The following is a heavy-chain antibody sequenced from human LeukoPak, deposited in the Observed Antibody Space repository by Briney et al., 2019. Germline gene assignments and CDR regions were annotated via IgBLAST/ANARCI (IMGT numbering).Heavy chain of an antibody. CDR3: AREGANYYDSSGYYAVY. Sequence: SQTLSLTCTVSGGSISSGGYYWSWIRQHPGKGLEWIGYIYYSGSTYYNPSLKSRVTISVDTSKNQFSLKLSSVTAADTAVYYCAREGANYYDSSGYYAVYWGQGTLVTVSS. CDR1: GGSISSGGYY. CDR2: IYYSGST. D-gene: IGHD3-22*01. V-gene: IGHV4-31*03. J-gene: IGHJ4*02.